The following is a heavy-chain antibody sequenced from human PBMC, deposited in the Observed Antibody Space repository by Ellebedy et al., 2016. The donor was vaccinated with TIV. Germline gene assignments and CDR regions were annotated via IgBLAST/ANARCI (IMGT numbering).Heavy chain of an antibody. V-gene: IGHV4-39*07. J-gene: IGHJ4*03. CDR2: IFYDGDA. D-gene: IGHD6-19*01. CDR3: AGWFSSGSDDY. CDR1: GVSISNNSYY. Sequence: SETLSLTXTVSGVSISNNSYYWTWIRQPPGKTLEWIGIIFYDGDAYYNPSLRSRVTMSVDTSKNQFSLKLRSVTAADTAVYYCAGWFSSGSDDYWGQGTLVTVSS.